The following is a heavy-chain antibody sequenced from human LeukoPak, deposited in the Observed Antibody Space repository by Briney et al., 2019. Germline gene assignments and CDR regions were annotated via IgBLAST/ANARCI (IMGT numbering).Heavy chain of an antibody. J-gene: IGHJ3*02. Sequence: SETLSLTCSVSGGSKSTFYWNWIRQPPGKRLEWIGYMHHSGTTSYNPSLRSRVTMSVDTSKSQFSLKLSSVTAADTAVHYCARLSTAALKRAFEMWGQGTMVTVSS. CDR2: MHHSGTT. V-gene: IGHV4-59*08. CDR3: ARLSTAALKRAFEM. D-gene: IGHD6-6*01. CDR1: GGSKSTFY.